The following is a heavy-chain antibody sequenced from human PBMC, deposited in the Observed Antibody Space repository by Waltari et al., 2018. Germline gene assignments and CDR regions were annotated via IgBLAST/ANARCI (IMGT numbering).Heavy chain of an antibody. CDR1: GFTFSGSA. Sequence: EVQLVESGGGLVQPGGSLKHSCAASGFTFSGSALHWVRQASGKGLEWVGRIRSKANSYATAYAASVKGRFTISRDDSKNTAYLQMNSLKTEDTAVYYCTRLEWFDPWGQGTLVTVSS. CDR2: IRSKANSYAT. V-gene: IGHV3-73*02. J-gene: IGHJ5*02. CDR3: TRLEWFDP.